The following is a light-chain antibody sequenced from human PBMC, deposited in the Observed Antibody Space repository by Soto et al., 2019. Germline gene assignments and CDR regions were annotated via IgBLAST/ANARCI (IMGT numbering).Light chain of an antibody. CDR1: QGIRND. J-gene: IGKJ1*01. CDR3: LQHNSYPLT. CDR2: AAS. V-gene: IGKV1-17*01. Sequence: DIQMTQSPSSLSASVGDRVTITCRASQGIRNDLGWYQQKPGKAPKRLIYAASSLHSGVPSRFSGSGSWTEFTHTNSSLQTEDCTTLYYLQHNSYPLTLGQGTKLPIK.